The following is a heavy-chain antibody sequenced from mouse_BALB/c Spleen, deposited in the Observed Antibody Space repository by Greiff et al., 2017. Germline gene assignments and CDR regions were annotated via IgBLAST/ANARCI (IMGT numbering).Heavy chain of an antibody. CDR2: IDPFNGGT. CDR1: GYSFTSYY. V-gene: IGHV1S135*01. D-gene: IGHD1-2*01. J-gene: IGHJ4*01. CDR3: ARTTADYAMDY. Sequence: VQLQQSGPELMKPGASVKISCKASGYSFTSYYMHWVKQSHGKSLEWIGYIDPFNGGTSYNQKFKGKATLTVDKSSSTAYMHLSSLTSEDSAVYYCARTTADYAMDYWGQGTSVTVSS.